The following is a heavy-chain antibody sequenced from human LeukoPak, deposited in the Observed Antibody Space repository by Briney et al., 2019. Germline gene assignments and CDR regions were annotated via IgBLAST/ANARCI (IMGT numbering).Heavy chain of an antibody. J-gene: IGHJ4*01. CDR2: IYYTGNT. Sequence: SETLSLTCSLSGGSISTANYYWAWIRQPPGKGLEWVGSIYYTGNTYYNPSLKSRVTIFVDTSRNQFSLKLNSVTAADTALYYCARHVGTPRHFDFWGHGTLVTVSS. CDR3: ARHVGTPRHFDF. D-gene: IGHD3-10*01. V-gene: IGHV4-39*01. CDR1: GGSISTANYY.